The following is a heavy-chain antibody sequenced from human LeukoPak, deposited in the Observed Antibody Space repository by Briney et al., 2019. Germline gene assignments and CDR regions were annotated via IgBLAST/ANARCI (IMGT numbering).Heavy chain of an antibody. J-gene: IGHJ4*02. D-gene: IGHD3-10*01. Sequence: GGSLRLSCAASGFTFDDYGMSWVRHAPGKGLEWVSGINWNGGSTGYADSVKGRFTISRDNAKNSLYLQMNSLRAEDTALYYCARDRSYYGSGRAFDYWGQGTLVTVSS. CDR1: GFTFDDYG. CDR3: ARDRSYYGSGRAFDY. CDR2: INWNGGST. V-gene: IGHV3-20*04.